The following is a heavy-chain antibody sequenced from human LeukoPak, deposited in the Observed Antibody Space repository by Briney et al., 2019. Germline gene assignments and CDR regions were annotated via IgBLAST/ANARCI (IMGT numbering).Heavy chain of an antibody. Sequence: SETLSLTCTVSGGSISGSYWSWIRQPPGKGLEWIGYIFYSGSTNYNPSLKSRVTISVDTSENQFSLELSSVTASDTAVYYCARLTGYSSESWFDPWGQGTLVTVSS. CDR1: GGSISGSY. CDR3: ARLTGYSSESWFDP. J-gene: IGHJ5*02. CDR2: IFYSGST. V-gene: IGHV4-59*01. D-gene: IGHD3-9*01.